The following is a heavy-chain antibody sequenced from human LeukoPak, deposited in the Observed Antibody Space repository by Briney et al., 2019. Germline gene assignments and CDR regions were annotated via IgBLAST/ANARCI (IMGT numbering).Heavy chain of an antibody. CDR3: ARQRVGYFRS. CDR2: IYSGGST. D-gene: IGHD2-8*01. V-gene: IGHV3-66*04. CDR1: GFTVSSNY. J-gene: IGHJ5*02. Sequence: GGSLRLSCAASGFTVSSNYMSWVRQAPGKGLEWVSVIYSGGSTYYAGSVKGRFTISRDNSKNTLYLQMNSLRTEDTAVYYCARQRVGYFRSWGQGTLVTVSS.